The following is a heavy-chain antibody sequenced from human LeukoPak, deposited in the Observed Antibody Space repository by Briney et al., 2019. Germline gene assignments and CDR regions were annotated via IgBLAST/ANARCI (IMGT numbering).Heavy chain of an antibody. CDR2: IYYSGST. D-gene: IGHD3-22*01. Sequence: PQTLSLTCTVSGGSISSDGYYWSWIRQHPGKGLEWIGYIYYSGSTYYNPSLKSRVTISVDTSKNQFSLKLSSVTAADTAVYYCARTQLDYYDSSGYPYWFDPWGQGTLVTVSS. CDR1: GGSISSDGYY. V-gene: IGHV4-31*03. CDR3: ARTQLDYYDSSGYPYWFDP. J-gene: IGHJ5*02.